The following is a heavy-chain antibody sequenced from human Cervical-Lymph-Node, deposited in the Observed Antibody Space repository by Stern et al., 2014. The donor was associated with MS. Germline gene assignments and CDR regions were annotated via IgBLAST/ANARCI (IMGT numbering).Heavy chain of an antibody. Sequence: QVQLQESGPGLVKPSQTLSLTCTVSGGSITSGSYYWSWIRQPAGKGLEWIGRFYPSGSSAYTPSPKSHVTIPVDPPKTQSSLKLTSVTAADTAVYYCASGHRMLLGAFWGQGSLVTVSS. CDR1: GGSITSGSYY. D-gene: IGHD2-8*01. J-gene: IGHJ4*02. V-gene: IGHV4-61*02. CDR3: ASGHRMLLGAF. CDR2: FYPSGSS.